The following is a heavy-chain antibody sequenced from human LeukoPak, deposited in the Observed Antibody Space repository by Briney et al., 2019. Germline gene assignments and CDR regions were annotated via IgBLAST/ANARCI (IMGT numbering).Heavy chain of an antibody. Sequence: SETLSLTCAVYGGSFSGYYWSWIRQPPGKGLEWIGEINHSGSTNYNPSLKSRVTISVDTSKNQFSLKLSSVTAADTAVYYCARDREGYMDVWGKGTTVTVSS. V-gene: IGHV4-34*01. D-gene: IGHD3-10*01. J-gene: IGHJ6*03. CDR1: GGSFSGYY. CDR2: INHSGST. CDR3: ARDREGYMDV.